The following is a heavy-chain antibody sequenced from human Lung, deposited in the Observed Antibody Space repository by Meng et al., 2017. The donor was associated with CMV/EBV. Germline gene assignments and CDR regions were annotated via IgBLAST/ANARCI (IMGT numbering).Heavy chain of an antibody. CDR2: VYKSGTT. CDR3: ARGFHGTVDY. V-gene: IGHV4-38-2*02. J-gene: IGHJ4*02. CDR1: GSSINSGYY. Sequence: LXCTVSGSSINSGYYWGWIRQPPGKGLEWIGSVYKSGTTYYKPSLKSRVTISLETSKNQFSLKLSSVTAADTAVYYCARGFHGTVDYWGQGTVVPVSS.